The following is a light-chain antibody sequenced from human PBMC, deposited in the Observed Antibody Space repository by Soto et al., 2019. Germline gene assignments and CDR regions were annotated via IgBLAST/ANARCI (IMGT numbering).Light chain of an antibody. J-gene: IGKJ1*01. Sequence: DIQMTQSPSSLSASVGDRVTITCRASQSISSYLNWYQQKPGKAPKLLIYAASSLQSGVPSRFSGSESGTDFTLTISSLQPEDFATYYCQQSYSTPRSTFGQGTKVDIK. V-gene: IGKV1-39*01. CDR1: QSISSY. CDR3: QQSYSTPRST. CDR2: AAS.